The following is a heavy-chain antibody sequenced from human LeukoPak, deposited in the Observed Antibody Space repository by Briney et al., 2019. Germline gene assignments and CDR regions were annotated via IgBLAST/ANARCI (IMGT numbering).Heavy chain of an antibody. CDR1: DGPIRSHY. CDR3: GRDALVGYFSYYYIDV. Sequence: KPSETLSLTCTVSDGPIRSHYRTWIRQSPLKGLEWIGDISNSGSTKYNPSLKSRVTISIDTSKSQFSLRLTSVTAADTAVYYCGRDALVGYFSYYYIDVWGKGTTVTVSS. CDR2: ISNSGST. D-gene: IGHD2-15*01. J-gene: IGHJ6*03. V-gene: IGHV4-59*11.